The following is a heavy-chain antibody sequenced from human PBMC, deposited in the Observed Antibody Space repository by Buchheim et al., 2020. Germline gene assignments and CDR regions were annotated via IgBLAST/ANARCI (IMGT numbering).Heavy chain of an antibody. J-gene: IGHJ6*02. CDR3: ARGSITIFGVVIQGLSYGMDV. Sequence: QVQLQQWGAGLLKPSETLSLTCAVYGGSFSGYYWSWIRQPPGKGLEWIGEINHSGSTNYNPSLKSRVTISVDPSKNQFSLKLSSVTAADTAVYYCARGSITIFGVVIQGLSYGMDVWGQGTT. D-gene: IGHD3-3*01. V-gene: IGHV4-34*01. CDR2: INHSGST. CDR1: GGSFSGYY.